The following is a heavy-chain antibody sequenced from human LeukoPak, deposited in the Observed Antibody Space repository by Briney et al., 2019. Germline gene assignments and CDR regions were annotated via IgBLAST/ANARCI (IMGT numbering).Heavy chain of an antibody. CDR2: IYYSGSP. V-gene: IGHV4-39*07. CDR1: GGSISSSTYY. Sequence: PSETLSLTCTVSGGSISSSTYYWGWIRQPPGKGLEWIGSIYYSGSPYYNPSLKRRLTISVDTSKNQFSLRLSSVTAADTAVYYCAGFDGELQLCCWGQGTLVTVSS. CDR3: AGFDGELQLCC. D-gene: IGHD3-10*01. J-gene: IGHJ4*02.